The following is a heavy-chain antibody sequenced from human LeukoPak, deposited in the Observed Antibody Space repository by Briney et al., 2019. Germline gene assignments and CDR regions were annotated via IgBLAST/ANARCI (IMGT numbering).Heavy chain of an antibody. J-gene: IGHJ4*02. Sequence: SETLSLTCAAYGGSFSGYYWSWIRQPPGKGLEWIGEINHSGSTNYNPSLKSRVTISVDTSKNQFSLKLSSVTAADTAVYYCADRGEQQLVTGGYWGQGTLVTVSS. CDR1: GGSFSGYY. V-gene: IGHV4-34*01. D-gene: IGHD6-13*01. CDR2: INHSGST. CDR3: ADRGEQQLVTGGY.